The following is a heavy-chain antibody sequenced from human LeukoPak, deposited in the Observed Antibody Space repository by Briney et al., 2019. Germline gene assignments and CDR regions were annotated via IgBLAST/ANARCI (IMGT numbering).Heavy chain of an antibody. CDR2: IYSSGST. D-gene: IGHD1-26*01. V-gene: IGHV4-4*07. CDR3: ARSGSYSGYYYYYMDV. CDR1: GGSISSYF. J-gene: IGHJ6*03. Sequence: SETLSLTCTVSGGSISSYFWSWIRQPAGKELEWIGRIYSSGSTDYNPSLKSRVTMSVDTSMNQFSLKLSSVTAADMAVYYCARSGSYSGYYYYYMDVWGKGTTVTVSS.